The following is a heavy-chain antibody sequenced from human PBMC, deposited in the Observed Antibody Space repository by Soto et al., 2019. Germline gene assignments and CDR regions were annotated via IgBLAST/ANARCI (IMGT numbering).Heavy chain of an antibody. V-gene: IGHV3-30*18. J-gene: IGHJ6*02. D-gene: IGHD5-12*01. CDR2: ISFDGRNK. CDR3: AKDTATAITSYYFYGMDV. CDR1: GFIFSTYG. Sequence: QVQLVESGGGVVQPGRSLRLSCAASGFIFSTYGMHWVRQAPGKWLEWVAVISFDGRNKYYADSVRGRFTISRDNSKNTLHLQMNSLRGEDTAVYYCAKDTATAITSYYFYGMDVWGQGTTVTVSS.